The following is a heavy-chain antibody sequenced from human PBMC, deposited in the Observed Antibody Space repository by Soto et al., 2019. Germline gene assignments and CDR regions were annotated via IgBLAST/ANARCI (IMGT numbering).Heavy chain of an antibody. D-gene: IGHD3-3*01. Sequence: GGSLRLSCAASGFTVSSYAMHWVRQAPCKGLEWVAVISYDGSIKYYADSVKGRFTISRENSKNTPYLQVNSLRAEDTAVYYCARESYYDFWSGPGGMDYWGQGALVTVSS. CDR2: ISYDGSIK. J-gene: IGHJ4*02. CDR1: GFTVSSYA. V-gene: IGHV3-30-3*01. CDR3: ARESYYDFWSGPGGMDY.